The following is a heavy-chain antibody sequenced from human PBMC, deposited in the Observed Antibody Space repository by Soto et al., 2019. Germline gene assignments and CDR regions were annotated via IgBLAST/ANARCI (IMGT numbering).Heavy chain of an antibody. D-gene: IGHD3-10*01. Sequence: ASVKVSCKAPGATFSNFAINWVRQAPGQGLEWMGGIILPFGDTKYAQKFQGRVTITRDTSASTAYMELSSLGSEDTAVYYCARGGAMVRNMQNYYYYGMEVWGQGTTVTVSS. V-gene: IGHV1-69*05. CDR1: GATFSNFA. CDR2: IILPFGDT. J-gene: IGHJ6*02. CDR3: ARGGAMVRNMQNYYYYGMEV.